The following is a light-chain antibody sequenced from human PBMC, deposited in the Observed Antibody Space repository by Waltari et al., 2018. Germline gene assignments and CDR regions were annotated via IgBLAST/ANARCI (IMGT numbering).Light chain of an antibody. Sequence: QLVLTQSPSASASLGASVKLTCTLSSGHSSNVIAWHQQQPLKGPRSLMKVNSDGSHRKGDDIPDRFSGSSSGAERYLTISSLQSEDESDYYCQTGGHGTWVFGGVTKLTVL. CDR2: VNSDGSH. CDR3: QTGGHGTWV. J-gene: IGLJ3*02. V-gene: IGLV4-69*01. CDR1: SGHSSNV.